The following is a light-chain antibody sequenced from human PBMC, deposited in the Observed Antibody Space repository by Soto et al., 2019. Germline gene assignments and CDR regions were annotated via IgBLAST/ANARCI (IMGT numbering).Light chain of an antibody. V-gene: IGLV2-14*01. CDR1: SSDVGGYNY. Sequence: QSALTQPASVSGSPGQSITISCTGNSSDVGGYNYVSWYQQQAGKAPKLIIHEVSNRPSGVSNRFSGSKSGNTSSLTISGLQAEDEADYYCDSYTSSRAYVCGIGTKLTVL. CDR3: DSYTSSRAYV. J-gene: IGLJ1*01. CDR2: EVS.